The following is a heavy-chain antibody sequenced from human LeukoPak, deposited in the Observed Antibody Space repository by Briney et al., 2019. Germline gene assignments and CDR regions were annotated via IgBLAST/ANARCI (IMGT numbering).Heavy chain of an antibody. CDR2: INSDGTST. V-gene: IGHV3-74*01. J-gene: IGHJ3*02. CDR3: ATEYGGNRRASDI. Sequence: GGSLRLSCAGSGFTLSNYWIHWVRQAPGKGLVWVSRINSDGTSTIYADSVKGRFTVSRDNAKNTPYLQMNSLRSEDTAVYYCATEYGGNRRASDIWGQGTMVTVSS. D-gene: IGHD4-23*01. CDR1: GFTLSNYW.